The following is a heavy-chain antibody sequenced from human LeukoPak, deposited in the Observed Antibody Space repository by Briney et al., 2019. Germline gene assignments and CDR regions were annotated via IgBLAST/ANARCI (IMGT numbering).Heavy chain of an antibody. V-gene: IGHV4-59*08. J-gene: IGHJ5*02. D-gene: IGHD3-22*01. CDR2: ISSSGRT. Sequence: SETLSLTCTVSGDSVSRSYWSWIRHAPGKGLDWIGYISSSGRTTYNPALKSRVTISKDTSKNQFTLRLSSATAADTAVYFCARHRETYYESSHMGFDPWGQGTLVIVSS. CDR1: GDSVSRSY. CDR3: ARHRETYYESSHMGFDP.